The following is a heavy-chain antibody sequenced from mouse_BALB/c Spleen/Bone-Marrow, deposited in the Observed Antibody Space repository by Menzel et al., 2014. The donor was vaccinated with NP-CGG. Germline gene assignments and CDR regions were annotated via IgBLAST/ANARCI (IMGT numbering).Heavy chain of an antibody. V-gene: IGHV7-1*02. D-gene: IGHD2-1*01. CDR1: GFTFSDFY. J-gene: IGHJ2*01. CDR3: ARAVYGNFDY. Sequence: DVQLQESGGGLVQPGGSLRLSCAPSGFTFSDFYMEWVRQPPGKRLEWIAASRNKVNEYTTEYSASVKGRFIVSRDTSQSILYLQMNALRAEDTAIYYCARAVYGNFDYWGQGTTLTVSS. CDR2: SRNKVNEYTT.